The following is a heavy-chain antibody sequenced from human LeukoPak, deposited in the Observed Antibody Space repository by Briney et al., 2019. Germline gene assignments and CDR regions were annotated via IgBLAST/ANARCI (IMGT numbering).Heavy chain of an antibody. CDR2: ISYDGSNK. D-gene: IGHD2-2*01. Sequence: GGSLRLSCAASGFTFSSYAMHWVRQAPGKGLEWVAVISYDGSNKYYADSVKGRFTISRDNSKNTLYLQMNSLRAEDTAVYYCARITGYQLLRAPVDYWGQGTLVTVSS. CDR3: ARITGYQLLRAPVDY. CDR1: GFTFSSYA. J-gene: IGHJ4*02. V-gene: IGHV3-30-3*01.